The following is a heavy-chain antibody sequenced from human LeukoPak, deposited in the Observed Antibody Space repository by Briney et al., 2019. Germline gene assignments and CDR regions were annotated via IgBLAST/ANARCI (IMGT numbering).Heavy chain of an antibody. J-gene: IGHJ4*02. V-gene: IGHV3-33*01. CDR1: GFTFSSYG. CDR3: ARAPLRVDYFDY. CDR2: IWYDGSNK. Sequence: GRSLRLSCAASGFTFSSYGMHWVRQAPGKGLEWVAVIWYDGSNKYYADSVKGRFTISRDNSKNTLYLQMNSLRAEDTAVYYCARAPLRVDYFDYWGQGTLVTVSS. D-gene: IGHD3-3*01.